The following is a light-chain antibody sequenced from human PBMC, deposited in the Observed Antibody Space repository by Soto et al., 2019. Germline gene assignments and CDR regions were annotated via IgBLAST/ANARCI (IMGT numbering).Light chain of an antibody. CDR2: INN. V-gene: IGLV1-44*01. J-gene: IGLJ3*02. CDR1: ISNIGSND. Sequence: QSVLTQPPSGSGTPGQRVTISCSGSISNIGSNDVNWYQQLPGTAPKLLIYINNQRPSGVPDRFSGSKSGTSASLAIIGLQSEDEADYYCAAWDDSLSGRVFGGGIKVTVL. CDR3: AAWDDSLSGRV.